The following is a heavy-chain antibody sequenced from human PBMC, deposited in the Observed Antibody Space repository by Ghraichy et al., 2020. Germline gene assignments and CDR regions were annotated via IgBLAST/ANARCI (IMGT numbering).Heavy chain of an antibody. CDR2: TYYRSKWYH. D-gene: IGHD2-21*01. V-gene: IGHV6-1*01. J-gene: IGHJ4*02. Sequence: SQTLSLTCVISGDSVSNNSAAWSWIRQSPSRGLEWLGRTYYRSKWYHDYEISVKSRITINPDTSKNQVSLQLNSVTPDDAARYYCAREASGVPYCFDSWGQGTLVTVSS. CDR3: AREASGVPYCFDS. CDR1: GDSVSNNSAA.